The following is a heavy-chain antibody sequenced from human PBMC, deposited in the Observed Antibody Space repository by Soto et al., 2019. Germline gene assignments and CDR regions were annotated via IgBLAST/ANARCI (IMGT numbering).Heavy chain of an antibody. D-gene: IGHD6-25*01. V-gene: IGHV3-23*01. CDR3: AKQMAAAGSVF. Sequence: EVQLLESGGGLVQPAGSLILSCAASGLTFSSYAMNWVRQAPGKGLEWVSGISDSGGSTYYGDSVKGRFTISRDNSKNTLYLQMNSMRAEDTAVYYCAKQMAAAGSVFWGQGTLVTVSS. J-gene: IGHJ4*02. CDR2: ISDSGGST. CDR1: GLTFSSYA.